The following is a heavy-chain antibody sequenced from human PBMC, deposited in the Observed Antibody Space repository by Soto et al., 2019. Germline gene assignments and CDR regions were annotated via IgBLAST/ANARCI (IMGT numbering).Heavy chain of an antibody. D-gene: IGHD3-10*01. CDR3: ALGSLHPIDY. CDR1: GFTFSSYS. Sequence: GGSLRLSCAASGFTFSSYSMHWVRQAPGKGLEWVASISSSSSYIYYADAVKGRFTISRDNAKNSLYLQMNSLRAEDTAVYYCALGSLHPIDYWGQGTLVTVPQ. CDR2: ISSSSSYI. V-gene: IGHV3-21*01. J-gene: IGHJ4*02.